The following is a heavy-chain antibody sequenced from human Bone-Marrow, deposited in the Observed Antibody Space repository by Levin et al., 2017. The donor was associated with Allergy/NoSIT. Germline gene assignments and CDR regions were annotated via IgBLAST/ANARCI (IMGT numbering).Heavy chain of an antibody. V-gene: IGHV3-33*01. CDR3: AGGDSGSYHFDY. CDR1: GFTFRTHG. CDR2: IWYDGSKK. J-gene: IGHJ4*02. D-gene: IGHD1-26*01. Sequence: GESLKISCATSGFTFRTHGMHWVRQAPGKGLEWVSLIWYDGSKKFYADSVKGRFTISRDNSKKTLYLQMNSLRADDTAVYLCAGGDSGSYHFDYWGQGTLVTVSS.